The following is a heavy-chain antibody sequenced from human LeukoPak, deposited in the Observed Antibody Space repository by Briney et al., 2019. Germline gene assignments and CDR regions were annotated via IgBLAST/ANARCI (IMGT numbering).Heavy chain of an antibody. V-gene: IGHV3-23*01. CDR2: ISGNAAAT. Sequence: GGSLRLSCVASEFIFSNFAMSWVRQAPGKGLEWVSTISGNAAATYYGDSVKGRFTISRDNSKNTLYLQMNSLRAEDTAVYYCARRYCSGGSCYSTFDYWGQGTLVTVSS. D-gene: IGHD2-15*01. CDR3: ARRYCSGGSCYSTFDY. CDR1: EFIFSNFA. J-gene: IGHJ4*02.